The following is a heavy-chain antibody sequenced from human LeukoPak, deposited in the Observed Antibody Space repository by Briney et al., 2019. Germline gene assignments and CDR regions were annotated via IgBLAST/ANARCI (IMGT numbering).Heavy chain of an antibody. V-gene: IGHV4-59*01. Sequence: PSETLSLTCTVSGGSISSYYWSWIRQPPGKGLEWTGYMYNSGSTNYNPSLKSRVIISVDTSKNQFSLQLSSVTAADTAVYYCARAANSGWSHFDYWGQGTLVTVSS. CDR2: MYNSGST. J-gene: IGHJ4*02. CDR1: GGSISSYY. CDR3: ARAANSGWSHFDY. D-gene: IGHD6-19*01.